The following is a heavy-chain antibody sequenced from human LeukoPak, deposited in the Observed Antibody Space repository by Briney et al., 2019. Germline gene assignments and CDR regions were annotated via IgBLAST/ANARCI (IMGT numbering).Heavy chain of an antibody. Sequence: SETLSLTCAVYGGSFSGYYWSWVRQPPGKGLEWIGSIYYSGSTYYNPSLKSRVTISVDTSKNQFSLKLSSVTAADTAVYYCARDGVRGDGGVGYWGQGTLVTVSS. V-gene: IGHV4-34*01. D-gene: IGHD3-10*01. CDR2: IYYSGST. J-gene: IGHJ4*02. CDR1: GGSFSGYY. CDR3: ARDGVRGDGGVGY.